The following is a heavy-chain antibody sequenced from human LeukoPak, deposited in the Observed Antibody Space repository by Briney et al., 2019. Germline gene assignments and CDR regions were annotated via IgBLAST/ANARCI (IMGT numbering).Heavy chain of an antibody. Sequence: PVGSLRLSCAASVFTVSSNYMSWVRQAPGKGLEWVSVIYSGGSTYYADSVKGRFTISRDNSKNTLYLQMNSLRAEDTAVYYCARDPLGQQEDYWVQGTLVTVSS. D-gene: IGHD3-16*01. V-gene: IGHV3-66*02. J-gene: IGHJ4*02. CDR3: ARDPLGQQEDY. CDR2: IYSGGST. CDR1: VFTVSSNY.